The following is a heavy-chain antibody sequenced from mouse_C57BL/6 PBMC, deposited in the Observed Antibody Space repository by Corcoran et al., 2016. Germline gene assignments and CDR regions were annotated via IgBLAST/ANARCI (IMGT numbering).Heavy chain of an antibody. CDR3: TLYGSSRDY. V-gene: IGHV14-1*01. J-gene: IGHJ2*01. Sequence: EVQLKQSGAELVRPGASVKLSCTASGFNIKDYNMHWVKQRTEQGLEWIGRIDPEDGDTEYAPKIQGKATMTDDTSSNTAYLQLSSLTSEDTAVYYCTLYGSSRDYWGQGTTLTVSS. D-gene: IGHD1-1*01. CDR1: GFNIKDYN. CDR2: IDPEDGDT.